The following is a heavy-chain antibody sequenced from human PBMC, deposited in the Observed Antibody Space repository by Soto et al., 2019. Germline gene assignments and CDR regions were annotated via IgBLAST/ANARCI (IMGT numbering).Heavy chain of an antibody. V-gene: IGHV3-23*01. CDR2: LASSGDKT. D-gene: IGHD7-27*01. J-gene: IGHJ4*02. CDR3: ARVAGALLPFDY. Sequence: PGGSLRLSCAASGFTFTKYAMTGVRQAPGKGREWVSALASSGDKTYYADSVKGRFTISRDIAKSMVYLQLNSLRAEDTASYYCARVAGALLPFDYWGQGILVTVSS. CDR1: GFTFTKYA.